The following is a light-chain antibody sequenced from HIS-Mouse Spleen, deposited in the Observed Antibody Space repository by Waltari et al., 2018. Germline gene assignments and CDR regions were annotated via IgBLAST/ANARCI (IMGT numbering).Light chain of an antibody. CDR2: AGS. CDR1: SSDVASYNL. V-gene: IGLV2-23*01. J-gene: IGLJ3*02. Sequence: QSALTQPASVSGSPGQSITISCPGPSSDVASYNLVSWYQQHPGKAPKLMIYAGSKRPSGVSNRFSGSKSGNTASLTISGLQAEDEADYYCCSYAGSSTLVFGGGTKLTVL. CDR3: CSYAGSSTLV.